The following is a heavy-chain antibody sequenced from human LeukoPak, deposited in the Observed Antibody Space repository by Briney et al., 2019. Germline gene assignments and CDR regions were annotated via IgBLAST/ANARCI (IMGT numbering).Heavy chain of an antibody. CDR3: ARASIAAAVADYYYYGMDV. CDR2: ISAYNGNT. Sequence: ASVKVSCKASGYTFTSYGISWVRQAPGQGLEWMGWISAYNGNTNYAQKLQGRVTMTTDTSTSTAYMGLRSLRSDDTAVYYCARASIAAAVADYYYYGMDVWGQGTTVTVSS. D-gene: IGHD6-13*01. CDR1: GYTFTSYG. V-gene: IGHV1-18*01. J-gene: IGHJ6*02.